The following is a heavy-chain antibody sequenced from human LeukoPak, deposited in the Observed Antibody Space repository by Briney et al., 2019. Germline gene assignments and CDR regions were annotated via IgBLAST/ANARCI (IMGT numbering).Heavy chain of an antibody. D-gene: IGHD3-10*02. Sequence: SETLSLTCSVSDGSMISYHWNWIRQPAGKGLEWIGRIYTTGSTDYNPSLMSRVTMSVDTSKNLFSLKLRSVTAADTAVYYCARAERTVNVFDSWGQGTIVTVSS. CDR1: DGSMISYH. V-gene: IGHV4-4*07. CDR2: IYTTGST. CDR3: ARAERTVNVFDS. J-gene: IGHJ3*01.